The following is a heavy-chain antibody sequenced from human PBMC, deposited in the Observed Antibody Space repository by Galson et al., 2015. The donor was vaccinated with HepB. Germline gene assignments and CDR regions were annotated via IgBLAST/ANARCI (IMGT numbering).Heavy chain of an antibody. CDR1: GFTFGSYG. D-gene: IGHD3-10*01. V-gene: IGHV3-48*02. CDR2: VGSGSITI. Sequence: SLRLSCAGSGFTFGSYGMNWVRQAPGKGLEWVSYVGSGSITIQYGDSVKGRFTISRDNAKNLLYLQMNSLRDEDTAVYYCARDREGSMTLVRGSLDYWGRGTLVTVSS. J-gene: IGHJ4*02. CDR3: ARDREGSMTLVRGSLDY.